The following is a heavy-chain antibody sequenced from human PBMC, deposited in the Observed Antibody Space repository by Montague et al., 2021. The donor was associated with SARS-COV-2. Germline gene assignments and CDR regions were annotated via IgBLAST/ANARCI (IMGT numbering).Heavy chain of an antibody. CDR3: ERDHPYGGPRGAYDI. Sequence: SETLSLTCTVSGGSITGHYWSWLRRSPGKGLEWIAYIYDGGAVNYNPSLGSRVTISTDTSKNQLSLKVNPVTAADTAVYYCERDHPYGGPRGAYDIWGQGTVVTVSS. V-gene: IGHV4-59*11. CDR2: IYDGGAV. CDR1: GGSITGHY. D-gene: IGHD4-23*01. J-gene: IGHJ3*02.